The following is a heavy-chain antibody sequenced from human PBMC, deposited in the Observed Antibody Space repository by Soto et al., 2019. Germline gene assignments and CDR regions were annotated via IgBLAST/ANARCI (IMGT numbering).Heavy chain of an antibody. Sequence: PGGSLSLSCTASGFTFGDYAMSWVRQAPGKGLEWVGFIRSKAYGGTTEYAASVKGRFTISRDDSKSIAYLQMNSLKTEDTAVDYCTSRPVTSRDYWGQGTLVTVS. CDR2: IRSKAYGGTT. CDR3: TSRPVTSRDY. J-gene: IGHJ4*02. D-gene: IGHD4-4*01. V-gene: IGHV3-49*04. CDR1: GFTFGDYA.